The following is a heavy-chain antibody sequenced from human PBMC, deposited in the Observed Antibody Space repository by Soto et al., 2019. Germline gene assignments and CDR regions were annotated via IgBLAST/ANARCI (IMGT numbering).Heavy chain of an antibody. Sequence: GGSLRLSCAASGFTFSDHYMDWVRQAPGKGLEWVGRTRNKANSYTTEYAASVKGRFTISRDDSKNSLYLQMNSLKTEDTAVYYCARETYDILTGTDAFDIWGQGTMVTVSS. V-gene: IGHV3-72*01. D-gene: IGHD3-9*01. CDR3: ARETYDILTGTDAFDI. J-gene: IGHJ3*02. CDR1: GFTFSDHY. CDR2: TRNKANSYTT.